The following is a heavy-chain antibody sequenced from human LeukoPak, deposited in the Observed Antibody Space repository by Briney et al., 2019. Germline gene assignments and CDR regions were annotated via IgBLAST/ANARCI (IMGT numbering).Heavy chain of an antibody. Sequence: NPSETLSLTCTVSGGSVSSGSYYWSWIRQPPGKGLEWIGYIYCSGSTNYNPSLKSRVTISVDTSKNQFSLKLSSVTAADTAVYYCARGNLPNTVTLDYWGRGTLVTVSS. V-gene: IGHV4-61*01. CDR3: ARGNLPNTVTLDY. CDR1: GGSVSSGSYY. J-gene: IGHJ4*02. D-gene: IGHD4-17*01. CDR2: IYCSGST.